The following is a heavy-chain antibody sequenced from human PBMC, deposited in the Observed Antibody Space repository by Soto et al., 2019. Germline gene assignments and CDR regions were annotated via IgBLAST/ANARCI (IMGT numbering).Heavy chain of an antibody. Sequence: EVQLLESGGGLVQPGGSLRLSCAASGFTFSNYAMSWVRQAPGKGLEWVSPINGRGAGTYYADSVKGRFTVSRAASNITLYLQMGSPTVDVTAISYCPKDAVARIGVWDSFDSWGQGTLVTVAS. V-gene: IGHV3-23*01. CDR2: INGRGAGT. CDR1: GFTFSNYA. CDR3: PKDAVARIGVWDSFDS. D-gene: IGHD6-19*01. J-gene: IGHJ5*01.